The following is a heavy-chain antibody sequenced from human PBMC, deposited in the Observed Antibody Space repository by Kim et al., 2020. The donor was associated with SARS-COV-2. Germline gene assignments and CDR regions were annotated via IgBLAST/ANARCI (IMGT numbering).Heavy chain of an antibody. CDR3: ARVSSGWFSYYYYGMDV. CDR2: IYYSGST. V-gene: IGHV4-59*01. Sequence: SETLSLTCTVSCGSISSYYWSWIRQPPGKGLEWIGYIYYSGSTNYNPSLKSRVTISVDTSKNQFSLKLSSVTAADTAVYYCARVSSGWFSYYYYGMDVWGQGTTVTVSS. D-gene: IGHD6-19*01. J-gene: IGHJ6*02. CDR1: CGSISSYY.